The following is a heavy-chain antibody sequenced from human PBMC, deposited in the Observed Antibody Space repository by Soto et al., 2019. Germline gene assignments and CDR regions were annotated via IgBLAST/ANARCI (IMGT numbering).Heavy chain of an antibody. D-gene: IGHD4-17*01. J-gene: IGHJ4*02. V-gene: IGHV4-39*01. CDR2: VYYRGRS. Sequence: SETLSLTCTVSGGSVTNSSYYWGWIRQSPGKGLEWIGSVYYRGRSYSKSSVKSRVTISVDTSKNRFSLSLNSVTASDTAVYFCVSQRTTVPTQAYFDYWGPGVLVT. CDR3: VSQRTTVPTQAYFDY. CDR1: GGSVTNSSYY.